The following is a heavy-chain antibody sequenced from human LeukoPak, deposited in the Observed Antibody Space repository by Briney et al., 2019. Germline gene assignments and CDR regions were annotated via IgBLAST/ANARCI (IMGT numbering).Heavy chain of an antibody. V-gene: IGHV1-46*01. CDR1: GYTFTSYY. Sequence: ASVKVSCKASGYTFTSYYMHWARQAPGQGLEWMGIINPSSGSTSYAEKFQGRVTMTRDTSTSTVYMELSSLRSEDTAVYYCARDRGAFDYWGQGALVTVSS. D-gene: IGHD3-10*01. J-gene: IGHJ4*02. CDR3: ARDRGAFDY. CDR2: INPSSGST.